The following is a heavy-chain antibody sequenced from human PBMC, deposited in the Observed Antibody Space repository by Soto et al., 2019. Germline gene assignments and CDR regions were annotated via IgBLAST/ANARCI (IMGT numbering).Heavy chain of an antibody. D-gene: IGHD6-6*01. CDR2: IYYSGST. CDR1: GGSISSGGYY. V-gene: IGHV4-31*03. Sequence: TLSLTCTVSGGSISSGGYYWSWIRQHPVKGLEWIGYIYYSGSTYYNPSLKSRVTISVNTSKNQFSLKLSSVTAADTAVYYCAREGPEVWIAARRGGSGYYYGMDVWGQGTTVTVSS. J-gene: IGHJ6*02. CDR3: AREGPEVWIAARRGGSGYYYGMDV.